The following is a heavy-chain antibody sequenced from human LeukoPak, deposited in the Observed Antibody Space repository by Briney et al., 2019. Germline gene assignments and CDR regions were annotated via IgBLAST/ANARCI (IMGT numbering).Heavy chain of an antibody. CDR3: ARRLTQYDCFDP. J-gene: IGHJ5*02. CDR2: TYYRSKWYN. CDR1: GDSVASNSTA. V-gene: IGHV6-1*01. Sequence: SQTLSLTCVISGDSVASNSTACNWIRQSPSRGLEWLGRTYYRSKWYNDYALSMKSRITVNPDTSKNQFSLHLNSVTPEDTAVYYCARRLTQYDCFDPWGQGILVTVSS. D-gene: IGHD2-2*01.